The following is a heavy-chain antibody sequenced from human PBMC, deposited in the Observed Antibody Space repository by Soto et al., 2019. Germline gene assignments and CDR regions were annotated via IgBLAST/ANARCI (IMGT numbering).Heavy chain of an antibody. Sequence: EVQVVESGGGLVKPGGSLRLSCAASGLTFSTYSMNWVRRAPGKGLEWVSCISPDGHYIYYADSVRGRFTTSSDNAWNSLYLQMNSLRADDTAVYYCAGSNVITWSPFASCGQGTLVTVSA. CDR2: ISPDGHYI. CDR1: GLTFSTYS. D-gene: IGHD2-8*02. V-gene: IGHV3-21*01. J-gene: IGHJ4*02. CDR3: AGSNVITWSPFAS.